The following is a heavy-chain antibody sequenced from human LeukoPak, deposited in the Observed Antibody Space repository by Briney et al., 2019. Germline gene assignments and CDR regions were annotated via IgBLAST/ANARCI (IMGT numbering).Heavy chain of an antibody. D-gene: IGHD6-13*01. J-gene: IGHJ3*02. V-gene: IGHV1-46*01. Sequence: GASVKVSCKASGYTFTSYYMHWVRQAQGQGIEWMGIIDPSDGSTSYAQKFQGRVTMTRDTSTSTVYMELRSLRSEGTAVYYCARDLAAAGTNHDAFDIWGQGTMVTVSS. CDR1: GYTFTSYY. CDR2: IDPSDGST. CDR3: ARDLAAAGTNHDAFDI.